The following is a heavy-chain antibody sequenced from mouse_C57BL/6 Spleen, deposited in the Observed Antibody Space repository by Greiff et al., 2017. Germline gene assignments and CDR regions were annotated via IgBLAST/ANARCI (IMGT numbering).Heavy chain of an antibody. V-gene: IGHV1-64*01. J-gene: IGHJ3*01. Sequence: QVQLKEPGAELVKPGASVKLSCKASGYTFTSYWMHWVKQRPGQGLEWIGMIHPNSGSTNYNEKFKSKATLTVDKSSSTAYMQLSSLTSEDSAVYYCARSDYGSSRAWFAYWGQGTLVTVSA. CDR2: IHPNSGST. CDR1: GYTFTSYW. CDR3: ARSDYGSSRAWFAY. D-gene: IGHD1-1*01.